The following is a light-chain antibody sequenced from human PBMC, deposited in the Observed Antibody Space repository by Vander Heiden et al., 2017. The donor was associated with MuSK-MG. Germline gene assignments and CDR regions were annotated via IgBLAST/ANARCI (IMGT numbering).Light chain of an antibody. Sequence: EIVMTPSPATLSVSPGERATLSCRASQSVSSNLAWYQQKPGQAPRLLIYGASTRATGIPARFSGSGSGTEFTLTISSLQSEDFAVYYCQQYNNWPFTFGQGTRLXIK. V-gene: IGKV3-15*01. J-gene: IGKJ5*01. CDR2: GAS. CDR3: QQYNNWPFT. CDR1: QSVSSN.